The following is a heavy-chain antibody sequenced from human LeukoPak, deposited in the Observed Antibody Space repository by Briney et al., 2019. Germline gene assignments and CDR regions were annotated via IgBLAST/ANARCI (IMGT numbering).Heavy chain of an antibody. V-gene: IGHV4-59*01. D-gene: IGHD3-10*01. CDR1: GGSIRGWY. J-gene: IGHJ6*02. CDR3: ARDQVYGSGSYYKPRGYYYGMDV. Sequence: SETLSLTCTVSGGSIRGWYWSWIRQPPGKGLEWIGHIYDSGTTNYSPSLKSRVTISIDTSKNQFSLKLSSVTAADTAVYYCARDQVYGSGSYYKPRGYYYGMDVWGQGTTVTVSS. CDR2: IYDSGTT.